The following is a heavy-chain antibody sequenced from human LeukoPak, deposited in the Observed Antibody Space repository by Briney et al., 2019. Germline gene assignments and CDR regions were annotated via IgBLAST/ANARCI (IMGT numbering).Heavy chain of an antibody. J-gene: IGHJ4*02. Sequence: GGSLRLSCAASGFTFSSYGMHWVRQAPGKGLEWVAVIWYDGSNKYYADSVKGRFTISRDNSKNTLYLQMNSLRAEDTAVYYCAKDHSGDRYYDSSGYYSSDYWGQGTLVTVSS. CDR3: AKDHSGDRYYDSSGYYSSDY. V-gene: IGHV3-33*06. CDR2: IWYDGSNK. D-gene: IGHD3-22*01. CDR1: GFTFSSYG.